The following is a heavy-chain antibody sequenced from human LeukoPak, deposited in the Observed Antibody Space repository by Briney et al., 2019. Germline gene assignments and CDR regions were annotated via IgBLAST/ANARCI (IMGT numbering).Heavy chain of an antibody. Sequence: GGSLRLSXAASGFTFRSYAMRWGCQAPGKGMEWVSAISGRGGSTYYADSVKGRFTISRDNSKNTLYLQMNSLRAEDTAVYYYAKVPEQLAYYFDYWGQGTLVTVSS. CDR1: GFTFRSYA. V-gene: IGHV3-23*01. J-gene: IGHJ4*02. CDR3: AKVPEQLAYYFDY. CDR2: ISGRGGST. D-gene: IGHD6-13*01.